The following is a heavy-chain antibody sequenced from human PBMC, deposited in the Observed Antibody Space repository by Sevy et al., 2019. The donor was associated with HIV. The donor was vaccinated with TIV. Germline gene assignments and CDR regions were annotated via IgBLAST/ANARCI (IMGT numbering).Heavy chain of an antibody. V-gene: IGHV3-53*01. CDR1: GFDVNENY. CDR2: IYSGDTGGRA. D-gene: IGHD3-3*01. Sequence: GGCLRLSCAASGFDVNENYMSWVRQAPGKGLEWVSIIYSGDTGGRAYYADSVKGRLTISRDNSQNTLYLQINSLRPEETAVYYRARERLVSAGGYYNYYFGMDVWGQGTTVTVSS. J-gene: IGHJ6*02. CDR3: ARERLVSAGGYYNYYFGMDV.